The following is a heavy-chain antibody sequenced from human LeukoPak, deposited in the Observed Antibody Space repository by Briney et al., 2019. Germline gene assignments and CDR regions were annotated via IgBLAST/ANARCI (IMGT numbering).Heavy chain of an antibody. V-gene: IGHV5-51*01. Sequence: GESLKISCKGSGYSFTSYWIGWVRQMPGKGLEWMGIIYPGDSDTRYSPSFQGQVTISADKSISTAYLQGSSLKASDTAMYYCARLASIAARPDDYWGQGTLVTVSS. D-gene: IGHD6-6*01. CDR3: ARLASIAARPDDY. CDR1: GYSFTSYW. J-gene: IGHJ4*02. CDR2: IYPGDSDT.